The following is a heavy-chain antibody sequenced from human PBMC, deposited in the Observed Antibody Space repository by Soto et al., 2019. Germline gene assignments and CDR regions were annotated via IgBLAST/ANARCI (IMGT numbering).Heavy chain of an antibody. V-gene: IGHV4-59*01. Sequence: SETLSLTCTVSGGSISSYYWSWIRQPPGKGLEWIGYIYYSGSTNYNPSLKSRVTISVDTSKNQFSLKLSSVTAADTAVYYCARTYDSSGYSFDYWGQGTLVTVSS. CDR2: IYYSGST. D-gene: IGHD3-22*01. CDR3: ARTYDSSGYSFDY. CDR1: GGSISSYY. J-gene: IGHJ4*02.